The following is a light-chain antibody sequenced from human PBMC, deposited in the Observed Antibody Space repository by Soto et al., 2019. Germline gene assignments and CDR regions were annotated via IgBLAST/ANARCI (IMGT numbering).Light chain of an antibody. Sequence: QSVLTQPPSVSAAPGQKVTISCSGGSSNIGNNYVSWYQQLPGTAPKLLICENDKRPSGIPDRFSGSKSRSSATLDITGLQTGDEADVYCGTWDSILSGGVFGTGTKVT. CDR1: SSNIGNNY. J-gene: IGLJ1*01. CDR3: GTWDSILSGGV. CDR2: END. V-gene: IGLV1-51*01.